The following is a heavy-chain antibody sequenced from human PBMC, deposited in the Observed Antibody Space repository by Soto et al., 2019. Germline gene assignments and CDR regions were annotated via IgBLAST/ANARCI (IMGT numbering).Heavy chain of an antibody. CDR3: AKRGESYYYDSSGYRSDFDY. J-gene: IGHJ4*02. D-gene: IGHD3-22*01. V-gene: IGHV3-23*04. CDR2: ISTSGGST. CDR1: GFTFSSYA. Sequence: EVQLVESGGGLVQPGGSLRLSCAASGFTFSSYAMGWVRQAPGKGLEWVSAISTSGGSTYYADSVKGRFTISRDNSKNTLYLQMNSLRAEDTAVYYCAKRGESYYYDSSGYRSDFDYWGQGTLVTVSS.